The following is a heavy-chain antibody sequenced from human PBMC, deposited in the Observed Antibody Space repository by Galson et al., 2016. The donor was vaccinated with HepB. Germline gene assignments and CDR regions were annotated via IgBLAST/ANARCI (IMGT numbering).Heavy chain of an antibody. V-gene: IGHV3-30*03. D-gene: IGHD6-13*01. CDR2: ISYDGSNK. J-gene: IGHJ4*02. Sequence: SLRLSCAASGFTFSTYGMHWVRQAPGKGLEWVAVISYDGSNKYYADSVKGRFTISRDNSKNTLYLQMNSLRSEDTAVYYCARGEGYSSSWYESHNWGQGTLVTVSS. CDR3: ARGEGYSSSWYESHN. CDR1: GFTFSTYG.